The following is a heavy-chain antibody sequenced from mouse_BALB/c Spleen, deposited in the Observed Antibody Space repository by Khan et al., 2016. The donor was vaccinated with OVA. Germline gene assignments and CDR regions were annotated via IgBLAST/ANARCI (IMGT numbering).Heavy chain of an antibody. D-gene: IGHD1-1*01. V-gene: IGHV7-3*02. Sequence: EVELVESGGGLVQSGGSLRLSCATSGFTFTDYYMSWVRQPPGKALEWLGFIRNKANGYTTEYSASLKGRFTISRDNSHSIVYLQMNTLRAEDSATYYCARETVVDIYWYLDVWGAGTTVTVAS. CDR1: GFTFTDYY. CDR2: IRNKANGYTT. J-gene: IGHJ1*01. CDR3: ARETVVDIYWYLDV.